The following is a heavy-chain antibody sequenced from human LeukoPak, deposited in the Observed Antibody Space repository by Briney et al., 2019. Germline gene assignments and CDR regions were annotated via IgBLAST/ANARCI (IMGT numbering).Heavy chain of an antibody. D-gene: IGHD2-15*01. CDR1: GFTFSSYG. Sequence: GGSLRLSCAASGFTFSSYGMHWVRQAPGKGLEWVAVIWYDGSNKYYVDSVKGRFTISRDNSKNTLYLQMNSLRADDTAVYYCARDLGYCSGGSCPLGYWGQGTLVTVSS. CDR2: IWYDGSNK. CDR3: ARDLGYCSGGSCPLGY. V-gene: IGHV3-33*01. J-gene: IGHJ4*02.